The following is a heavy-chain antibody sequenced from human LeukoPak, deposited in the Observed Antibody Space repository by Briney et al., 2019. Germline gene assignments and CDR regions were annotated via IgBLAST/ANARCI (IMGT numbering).Heavy chain of an antibody. V-gene: IGHV3-11*04. CDR3: AREGGYQYYYAMDV. CDR2: ISGTGTTI. CDR1: GFTFSDYY. D-gene: IGHD3-16*01. J-gene: IGHJ6*02. Sequence: GGSLRLSCAASGFTFSDYYVTWIRQAPGKELEWVSYISGTGTTIYYAGSVKGRFTVSRDNAKNSLYLQMSSLRAEDAAVYYCAREGGYQYYYAMDVWGQGTTVTVSS.